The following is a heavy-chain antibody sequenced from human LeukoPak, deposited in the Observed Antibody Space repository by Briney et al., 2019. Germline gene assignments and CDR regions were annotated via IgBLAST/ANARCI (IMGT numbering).Heavy chain of an antibody. V-gene: IGHV4-39*01. Sequence: SETLSLTCTVSGGSISSGSYYWGWIRQPPGKGLEWIGSIYYSGSTYYNPSLKSRVTISVDTSKNQFSLKLSSVTAADTAVYYCARSDVDIVAKWGMDVWGQGTTVTVSS. CDR2: IYYSGST. CDR3: ARSDVDIVAKWGMDV. CDR1: GGSISSGSYY. D-gene: IGHD5-12*01. J-gene: IGHJ6*02.